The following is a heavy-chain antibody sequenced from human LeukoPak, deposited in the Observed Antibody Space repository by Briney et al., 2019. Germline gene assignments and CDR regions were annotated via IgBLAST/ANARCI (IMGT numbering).Heavy chain of an antibody. D-gene: IGHD6-19*01. J-gene: IGHJ5*02. CDR3: AAHSSGWYGWFDP. CDR1: GGSTSSSSCY. Sequence: SETLSLTCTVSGGSTSSSSCYWGWIRQPPGKGLEWIGSIYYSGSTYYNPSLKSRVTISVDTSKNQFSLKLSSVTAADTAVYYCAAHSSGWYGWFDPWGQGTLVTVSS. V-gene: IGHV4-39*01. CDR2: IYYSGST.